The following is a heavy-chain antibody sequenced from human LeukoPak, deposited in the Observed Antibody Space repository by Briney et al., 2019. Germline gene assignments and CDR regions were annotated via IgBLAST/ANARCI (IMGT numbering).Heavy chain of an antibody. V-gene: IGHV3-7*01. Sequence: GGSLRLSCAASGFTFSSYWMSWVRQAPGKGLEWVANIKQDGSEKYYVDSVKGRFTISRDNAKNSLYLQMNSLGAEDTAVYYCARLDTSVALDYWGQGTLVTVSS. D-gene: IGHD4-23*01. CDR1: GFTFSSYW. CDR2: IKQDGSEK. J-gene: IGHJ4*02. CDR3: ARLDTSVALDY.